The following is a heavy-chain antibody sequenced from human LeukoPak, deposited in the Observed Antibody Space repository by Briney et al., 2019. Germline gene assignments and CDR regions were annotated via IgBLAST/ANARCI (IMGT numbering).Heavy chain of an antibody. CDR2: ISGSGGST. Sequence: GGSLRLSCAASGFTFSSYAMSWVRQAPGKGLEWVSAISGSGGSTYYADSVKGRFTISRDNSKNTLYLQMNSLRAEDTAVYYCARAYGTNGYFQLPIDYWGQGTLVSVSS. V-gene: IGHV3-23*01. CDR1: GFTFSSYA. J-gene: IGHJ4*02. CDR3: ARAYGTNGYFQLPIDY. D-gene: IGHD2-8*01.